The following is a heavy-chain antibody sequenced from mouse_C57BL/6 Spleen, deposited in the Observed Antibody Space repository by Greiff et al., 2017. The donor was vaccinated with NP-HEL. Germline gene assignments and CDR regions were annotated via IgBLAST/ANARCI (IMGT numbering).Heavy chain of an antibody. CDR3: ARMDGSPYYAMDY. CDR1: GFSLTSYG. V-gene: IGHV2-2*01. CDR2: IWSGGST. J-gene: IGHJ4*01. D-gene: IGHD1-1*01. Sequence: VKLVESGPGLVQPSQSLSITCTVSGFSLTSYGVHWVRQSPGKGLEWLGVIWSGGSTDYNAAFISRLSISKDNSKSQVFFKMNSLQADDTAIYYCARMDGSPYYAMDYWGQGTSVTVSS.